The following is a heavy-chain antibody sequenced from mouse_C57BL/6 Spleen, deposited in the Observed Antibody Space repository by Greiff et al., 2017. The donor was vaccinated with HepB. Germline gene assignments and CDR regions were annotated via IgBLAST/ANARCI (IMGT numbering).Heavy chain of an antibody. CDR2: ISSGSSTI. CDR3: ARANYGGYFDV. D-gene: IGHD1-1*01. V-gene: IGHV5-17*01. J-gene: IGHJ1*01. CDR1: GFTFSDYG. Sequence: EVQVVESGGGLVKPGGSLKLSCAASGFTFSDYGMHWVRQAPEKGLEWVAYISSGSSTIYYADTVKGRFTISRDNAKNTLFLQMTSPRSEDTAMYYCARANYGGYFDVWGPGTTVTVSS.